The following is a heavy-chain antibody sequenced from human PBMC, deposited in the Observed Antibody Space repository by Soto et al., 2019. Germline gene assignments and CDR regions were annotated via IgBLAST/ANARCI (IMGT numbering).Heavy chain of an antibody. Sequence: SETLSLTCTVSGGSISSSSYYWGWIRQPPGKRLEWIGSIYYSGSMYYNASLKSRVTISVDTSKNQFSLKLSSVTAADTAVYYCARHEYYDFWSGYLYYFDYWGQGTLVTVSS. CDR2: IYYSGSM. V-gene: IGHV4-39*01. CDR1: GGSISSSSYY. J-gene: IGHJ4*02. D-gene: IGHD3-3*01. CDR3: ARHEYYDFWSGYLYYFDY.